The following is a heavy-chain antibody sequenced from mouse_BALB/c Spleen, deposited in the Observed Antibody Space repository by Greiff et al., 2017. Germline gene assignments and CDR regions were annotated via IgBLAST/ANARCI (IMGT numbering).Heavy chain of an antibody. CDR1: GFTFSDYY. J-gene: IGHJ3*01. CDR3: ARDLESWFAY. V-gene: IGHV5-4*02. CDR2: ISDGGSYT. Sequence: EVHLVESGGGLVKPGGSLKLSCAASGFTFSDYYMYWVRQTPEKRLEWVATISDGGSYTYYPDSVKGRFTISRDNAKNNLYLQMSSLKSEDTAMYYCARDLESWFAYWGQGTLVTVSA.